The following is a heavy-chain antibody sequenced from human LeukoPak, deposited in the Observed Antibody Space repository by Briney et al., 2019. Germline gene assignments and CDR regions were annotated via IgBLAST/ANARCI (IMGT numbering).Heavy chain of an antibody. Sequence: GGSLRLSCAASGFTFSSYGMSWVRQAPGKGLEWVSAISGSGGSTYYVDSVKGRFTISRDNSKNTLYLQINSLRAEDMALYYCAKSSDGSTSFDQWGQGTLVTVSS. CDR3: AKSSDGSTSFDQ. CDR2: ISGSGGST. J-gene: IGHJ4*02. D-gene: IGHD2-2*01. V-gene: IGHV3-23*01. CDR1: GFTFSSYG.